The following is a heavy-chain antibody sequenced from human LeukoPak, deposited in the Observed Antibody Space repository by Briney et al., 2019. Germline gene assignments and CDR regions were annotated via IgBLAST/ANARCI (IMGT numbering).Heavy chain of an antibody. V-gene: IGHV1-18*01. D-gene: IGHD3-10*01. J-gene: IGHJ3*02. CDR3: ARVSESEDQDRLWFGELPDLAFDI. CDR1: GYTFTSYG. CDR2: ISAYNGNT. Sequence: GASVKVSCKASGYTFTSYGISWVRQAPGQGLEWMGWISAYNGNTNFAQKFQGRVTITADKSTSTAYMELSSLRSEDTAVYYCARVSESEDQDRLWFGELPDLAFDIWGQGTMVTVSS.